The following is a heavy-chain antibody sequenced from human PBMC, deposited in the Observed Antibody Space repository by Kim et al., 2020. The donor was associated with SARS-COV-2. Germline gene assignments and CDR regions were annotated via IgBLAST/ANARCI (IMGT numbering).Heavy chain of an antibody. CDR1: GFTFSSYG. CDR2: ISYDGSNK. J-gene: IGHJ4*02. CDR3: ARDMRRYCSGGSCPSDY. Sequence: GGSLRLSCAASGFTFSSYGMHWVRQAPGKGLEWVAVISYDGSNKYYADSVKGRFTISRDNSKNTLYLQMNSLRAEDTAVYYCARDMRRYCSGGSCPSDYWGQGTLVTVSS. V-gene: IGHV3-33*05. D-gene: IGHD2-15*01.